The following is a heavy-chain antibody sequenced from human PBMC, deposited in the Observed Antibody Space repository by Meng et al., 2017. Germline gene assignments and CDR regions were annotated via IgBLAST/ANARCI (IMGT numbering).Heavy chain of an antibody. CDR3: ARAQRITMVRGVIHTINWFDP. CDR1: GGSISSYY. D-gene: IGHD3-10*01. J-gene: IGHJ5*02. Sequence: SETLSLTCTVSGGSISSYYWSWIRQPAGKGLEWIGRIYTSGSTNYNPSLKSRVTMSVDTSKNQFSLKLSSVTAADTAVYYCARAQRITMVRGVIHTINWFDPWGQGTRVTVYS. CDR2: IYTSGST. V-gene: IGHV4-4*07.